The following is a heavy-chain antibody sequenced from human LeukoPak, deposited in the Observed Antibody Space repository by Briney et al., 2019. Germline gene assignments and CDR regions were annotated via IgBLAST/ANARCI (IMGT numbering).Heavy chain of an antibody. CDR2: IKPDGSAT. CDR3: ARRGSPGLYYYGMDV. J-gene: IGHJ6*02. Sequence: GGSLRLSCAASGFTLRSEWMSWLRQTPEKGLEWVANIKPDGSATAYVDSVKGRFTISRDNAKNSLYLQMNSLRAEDTAVYYCARRGSPGLYYYGMDVRGQGTTVTVSS. CDR1: GFTLRSEW. V-gene: IGHV3-7*01. D-gene: IGHD3-16*01.